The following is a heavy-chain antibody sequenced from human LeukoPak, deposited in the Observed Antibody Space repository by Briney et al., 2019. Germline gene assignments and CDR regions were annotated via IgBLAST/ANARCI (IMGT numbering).Heavy chain of an antibody. CDR3: ARPQGTVPAARLAYYYGMDV. V-gene: IGHV3-48*04. CDR2: ISSSGSTI. Sequence: GGSLRLSCAASGFTFSSYSMSWVRQAPGKGLEWVSYISSSGSTIYYADSVKGRFTISRDNAKNSLYLQMNSLRAEDTAVYYCARPQGTVPAARLAYYYGMDVWGQGTTVTVSS. CDR1: GFTFSSYS. J-gene: IGHJ6*02. D-gene: IGHD2-2*01.